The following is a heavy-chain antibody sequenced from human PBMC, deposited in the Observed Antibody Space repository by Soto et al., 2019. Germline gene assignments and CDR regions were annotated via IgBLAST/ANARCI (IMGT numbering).Heavy chain of an antibody. CDR2: IYYSGSA. D-gene: IGHD7-27*01. V-gene: IGHV4-31*03. CDR1: GASLSRGAYY. J-gene: IGHJ5*02. Sequence: ASETLSLTCSVSGASLSRGAYYWSWIRQHPGKGLEWIGNIYYSGSAYYNPSLKSRVTISVDTSKNQFSLKLSSVTAADTAVYYCARGVLANWGPENWFDPWGQGTLVTVSS. CDR3: ARGVLANWGPENWFDP.